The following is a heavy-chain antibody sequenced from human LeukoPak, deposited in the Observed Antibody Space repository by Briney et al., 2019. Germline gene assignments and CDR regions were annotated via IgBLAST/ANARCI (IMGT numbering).Heavy chain of an antibody. J-gene: IGHJ3*02. Sequence: SETLSLTCAVSGYSISSGYYWGWIRQPPGKGLEWIGSIYHSGSTYYNPSLKSRVTISVDTSKNQFSLKLSSVTAADTAVYYCARLARDYDFWSGYYTGGGDAFDIWGQGTMVTVSS. CDR1: GYSISSGYY. D-gene: IGHD3-3*01. V-gene: IGHV4-38-2*01. CDR2: IYHSGST. CDR3: ARLARDYDFWSGYYTGGGDAFDI.